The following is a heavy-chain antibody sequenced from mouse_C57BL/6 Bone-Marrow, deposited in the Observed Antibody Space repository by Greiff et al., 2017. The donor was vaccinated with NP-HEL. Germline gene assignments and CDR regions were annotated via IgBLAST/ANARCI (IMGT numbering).Heavy chain of an antibody. J-gene: IGHJ3*01. CDR2: IYPGNSDT. D-gene: IGHD1-1*01. CDR3: TRETYYYGSIAWFAY. CDR1: GYTFTSYW. Sequence: VQLQQSGTVLARPGASVKMSCKTSGYTFTSYWMHWVKQRPGQGLEWIGAIYPGNSDTSYNQKFKGKAKLTAVTSASTAYMELSSLTNEDSAVYYCTRETYYYGSIAWFAYWGQGTLVTVSA. V-gene: IGHV1-5*01.